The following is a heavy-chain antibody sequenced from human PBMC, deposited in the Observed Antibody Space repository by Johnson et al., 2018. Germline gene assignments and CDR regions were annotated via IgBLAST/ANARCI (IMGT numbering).Heavy chain of an antibody. Sequence: VQLVESGGGVVQXGRSLRLSCAASGFTFSSYGIHWVRQAPGKGLEWVAVISYDGRNKYYADSVKGRFTISRDNSKNTLYLQMNSLRAEDTAGYYWAKAHRGVYPGYYMDVWGKGTTVTVSS. CDR1: GFTFSSYG. CDR3: AKAHRGVYPGYYMDV. CDR2: ISYDGRNK. D-gene: IGHD3-10*01. J-gene: IGHJ6*03. V-gene: IGHV3-30*18.